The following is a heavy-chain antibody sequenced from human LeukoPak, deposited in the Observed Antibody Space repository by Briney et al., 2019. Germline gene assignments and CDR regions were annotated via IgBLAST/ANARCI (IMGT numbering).Heavy chain of an antibody. J-gene: IGHJ6*02. V-gene: IGHV3-64*04. CDR2: IGGNGDGA. Sequence: PGGSLRLSCSASGFTFSLYPIHWVRQAPGKGLEYVSVIGGNGDGAYYADSVQGRFTISRDNSKNTVYLQLNSLRADDTAVFYCATSMVRGLMPYYYYAMDVWGQGTTVTVSS. D-gene: IGHD3-10*01. CDR1: GFTFSLYP. CDR3: ATSMVRGLMPYYYYAMDV.